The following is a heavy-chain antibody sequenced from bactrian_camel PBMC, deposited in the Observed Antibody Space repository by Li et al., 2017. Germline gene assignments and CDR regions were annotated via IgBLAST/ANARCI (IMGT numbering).Heavy chain of an antibody. CDR1: GYASSRYC. Sequence: QVQLVESGRGSVQAGGSLRLSCTASGYASSRYCMGWFRQAPGKGREGLATIYAGDGDTWYADSVKGRFTISQDSTGRTLYLQMTSLKPEDSAMYYCAARWPCTIKWYDPTGYNYWGQGTQVTVS. CDR2: IYAGDGDT. J-gene: IGHJ4*01. V-gene: IGHV3S1*01. D-gene: IGHD2*01. CDR3: AARWPCTIKWYDPTGYNY.